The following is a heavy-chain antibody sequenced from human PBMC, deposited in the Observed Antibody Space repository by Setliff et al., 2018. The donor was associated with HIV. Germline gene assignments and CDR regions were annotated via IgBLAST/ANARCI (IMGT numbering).Heavy chain of an antibody. Sequence: SETLSLTCAVYGGSFSGYSWSWIRQPPGKGLEWIGEINYSGSTTYNPSLKSRATISLDTSKNQFSLKVSSLTAADTAVYYCARFLGWRGFDYWGQGTLVTVSS. V-gene: IGHV4-34*01. CDR1: GGSFSGYS. CDR2: INYSGST. CDR3: ARFLGWRGFDY. D-gene: IGHD3-3*01. J-gene: IGHJ4*02.